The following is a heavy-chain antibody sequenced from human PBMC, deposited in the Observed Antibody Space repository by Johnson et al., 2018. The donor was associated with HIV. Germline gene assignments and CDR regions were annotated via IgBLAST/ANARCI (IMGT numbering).Heavy chain of an antibody. J-gene: IGHJ3*02. D-gene: IGHD4-11*01. Sequence: QVQLVESGGGVVQPGGSLRLSCAASGFTFSSYGMHWVRQAPGKGLEWVAFTRYDGSNKYYADSVKGRFTISRDNYKNTLYLQMNSLRPEDTAVYFCARGGLYIQFLAFDAFDIWGQGTMVTVSS. CDR2: TRYDGSNK. V-gene: IGHV3-30*02. CDR1: GFTFSSYG. CDR3: ARGGLYIQFLAFDAFDI.